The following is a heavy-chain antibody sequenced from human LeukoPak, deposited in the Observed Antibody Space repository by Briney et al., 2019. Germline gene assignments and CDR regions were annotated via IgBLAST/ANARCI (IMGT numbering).Heavy chain of an antibody. D-gene: IGHD6-13*01. V-gene: IGHV3-30*02. CDR2: IRYDGSNK. Sequence: GGSLRLSCAASGFTFSSYGMHWVRQAPGKGLEWVAFIRYDGSNKYYADSVKGRFTISRDNSKNTLYLQMNSLRAEDTAVYYCANEGLEIAAAGSFDYWGQGTLVTVSS. CDR3: ANEGLEIAAAGSFDY. J-gene: IGHJ4*02. CDR1: GFTFSSYG.